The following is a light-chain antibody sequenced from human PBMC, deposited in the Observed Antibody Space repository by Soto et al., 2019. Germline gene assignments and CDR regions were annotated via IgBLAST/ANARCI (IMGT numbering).Light chain of an antibody. CDR3: AAWDDSLNGPV. CDR1: SSNIGSNT. CDR2: SNK. V-gene: IGLV1-44*01. Sequence: QSVLTQPPSASGTSGQRVTISCSGSSSNIGSNTVNWYQQLPGTAPKLLIYSNKRRPSRVPDRFSGSKSGTSASLAISGLQSEDEADYYCAAWDDSLNGPVFGGGTQLTVL. J-gene: IGLJ2*01.